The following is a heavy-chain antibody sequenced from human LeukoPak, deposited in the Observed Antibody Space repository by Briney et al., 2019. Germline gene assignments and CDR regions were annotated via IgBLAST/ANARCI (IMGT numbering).Heavy chain of an antibody. CDR1: GLTFDDYA. D-gene: IGHD6-19*01. J-gene: IGHJ4*02. CDR2: ISGDGGST. V-gene: IGHV3-43*02. Sequence: PGGSLRLSCAASGLTFDDYAMHWVRQAPGKGLEWVCLISGDGGSTYYADSVKGRFTISRDNSKNSLYLQMNSLGTEDTALYYWAKDNLPYSSGWYGYWGQGTLVTVSS. CDR3: AKDNLPYSSGWYGY.